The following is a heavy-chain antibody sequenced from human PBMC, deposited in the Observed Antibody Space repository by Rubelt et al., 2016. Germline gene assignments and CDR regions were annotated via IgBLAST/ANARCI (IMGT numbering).Heavy chain of an antibody. J-gene: IGHJ4*02. Sequence: VQLVESGGGVVQPGRSLRLSCAASGFTFRNYGFHWVRRAPGKGLEWMGVIWYDGSNKYYADSVKGRFTISRDNSKNTLYLPRKILRAEDTAVYYCASTEGWGQGTLGTVS. V-gene: IGHV3-33*01. D-gene: IGHD4-11*01. CDR2: IWYDGSNK. CDR3: ASTEG. CDR1: GFTFRNYG.